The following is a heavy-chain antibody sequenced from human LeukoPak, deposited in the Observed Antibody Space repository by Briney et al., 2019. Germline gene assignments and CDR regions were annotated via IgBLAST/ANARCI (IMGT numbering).Heavy chain of an antibody. CDR1: GYTFTGYY. D-gene: IGHD2-2*01. CDR2: INPNSGGT. Sequence: ASVKVSCKASGYTFTGYYMHWVQQAPGQGLEWMGWINPNSGGTNYAQKFQGRVTMTRDTSISTAYMELSRLRSDDTAVYYCAREIVVVPAATRDYWGQGTLVTVSS. J-gene: IGHJ4*02. CDR3: AREIVVVPAATRDY. V-gene: IGHV1-2*02.